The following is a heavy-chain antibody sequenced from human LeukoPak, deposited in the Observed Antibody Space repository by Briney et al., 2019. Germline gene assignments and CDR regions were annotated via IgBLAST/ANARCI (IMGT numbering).Heavy chain of an antibody. Sequence: ASVKVSCKASGYTFTHYAMNWVRQAPGQGLEWMGWINTNTGNPTYAQGFTGRFVFSLDTSVSTAYLQISSLKAEDTAVYYCARDPLNWNDDAFDIWGQGTMVTVSS. CDR2: INTNTGNP. D-gene: IGHD1-20*01. CDR1: GYTFTHYA. J-gene: IGHJ3*02. CDR3: ARDPLNWNDDAFDI. V-gene: IGHV7-4-1*02.